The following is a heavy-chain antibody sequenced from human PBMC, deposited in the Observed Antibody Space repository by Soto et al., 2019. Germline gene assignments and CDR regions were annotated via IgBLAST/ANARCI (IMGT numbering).Heavy chain of an antibody. J-gene: IGHJ4*02. CDR3: AKRRGAGGHFDY. Sequence: DVQLLESGGGLVQPEGSLRLSCAASGFTFSSYAMGWVRQGPGKGLEWVAVVSIGGSTHYADSVRGRFTISRDNSKKTLSLQMNSLTAEGTAGYFCAKRRGAGGHFDYWGQGALVTVSS. V-gene: IGHV3-23*01. CDR1: GFTFSSYA. CDR2: VSIGGST. D-gene: IGHD2-15*01.